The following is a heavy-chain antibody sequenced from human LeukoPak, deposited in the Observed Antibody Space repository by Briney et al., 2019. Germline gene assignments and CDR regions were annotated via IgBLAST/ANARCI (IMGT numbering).Heavy chain of an antibody. Sequence: GGSLRLSCAASGFIFSSYEMNWVRQAPGKGLEWVSYISSSGSTIYYADSVKGRFTISRDNAKNSLYLQMNSVRAEDTAVYYCARGREKKAEDDAFDIWGQGTMVTVSS. CDR1: GFIFSSYE. CDR2: ISSSGSTI. CDR3: ARGREKKAEDDAFDI. V-gene: IGHV3-48*03. D-gene: IGHD2-15*01. J-gene: IGHJ3*02.